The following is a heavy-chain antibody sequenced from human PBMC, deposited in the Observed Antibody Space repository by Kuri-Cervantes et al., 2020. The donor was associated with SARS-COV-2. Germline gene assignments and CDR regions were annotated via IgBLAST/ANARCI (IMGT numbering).Heavy chain of an antibody. J-gene: IGHJ3*02. CDR2: ISWNSGSI. D-gene: IGHD2-21*01. CDR1: GFTFDDYA. CDR3: AKVVILWWDNDAFDI. V-gene: IGHV3-9*01. Sequence: SLKISCAASGFTFDDYAMHWVRQAPGKGLEWVSGISWNSGSIGYADSVKGRFTISRDNAKNSLYLQMNSLRAEDTAVYYCAKVVILWWDNDAFDIWGQGTMVTVSS.